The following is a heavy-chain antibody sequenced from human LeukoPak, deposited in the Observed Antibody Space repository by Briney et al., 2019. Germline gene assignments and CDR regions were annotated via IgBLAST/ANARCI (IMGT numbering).Heavy chain of an antibody. CDR3: ARATYDLLTGYYLDS. CDR1: GGSITSGRYY. CDR2: SYYSGST. V-gene: IGHV4-31*03. J-gene: IGHJ4*02. D-gene: IGHD3-9*01. Sequence: SQTLSLTCSVSGGSITSGRYYWTWIRQYPEKGLEWIGYSYYSGSTHFKPSLKSRATISLDKSKNQFSLNLTTATAADTAVYYCARATYDLLTGYYLDSWGQGTLVTVSS.